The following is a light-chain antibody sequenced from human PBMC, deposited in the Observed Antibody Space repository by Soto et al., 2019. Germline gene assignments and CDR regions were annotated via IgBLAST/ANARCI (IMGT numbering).Light chain of an antibody. CDR2: GAS. CDR3: QQYDDWWT. Sequence: EIVMTQSPAPLSVSPGERATLSCRASQSVSGNLAWYQQKPGQAPRLLIYGASTRATGIPARFSGSGSGTDFTLTISSLQSEDFAVYYCQQYDDWWTFGQGTKVEIK. CDR1: QSVSGN. V-gene: IGKV3-15*01. J-gene: IGKJ1*01.